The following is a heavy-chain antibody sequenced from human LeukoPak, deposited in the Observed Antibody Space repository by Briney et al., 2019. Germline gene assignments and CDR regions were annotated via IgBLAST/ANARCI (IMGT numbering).Heavy chain of an antibody. J-gene: IGHJ5*02. CDR1: GGSFSGYY. CDR3: AIHIVVVPAAKKKNWFDP. V-gene: IGHV4-34*01. Sequence: PSETLSLTCAVYGGSFSGYYWSWIRQPPGKGLEWIGEINHSGSTNYNPSLKSRVTISVDTSKNQFSLKLSSVTAADTAVYYCAIHIVVVPAAKKKNWFDPWGQEPWSPSPQ. CDR2: INHSGST. D-gene: IGHD2-2*01.